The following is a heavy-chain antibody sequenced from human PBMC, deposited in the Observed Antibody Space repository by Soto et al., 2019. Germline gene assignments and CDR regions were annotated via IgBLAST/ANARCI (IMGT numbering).Heavy chain of an antibody. CDR1: GFTFSNYG. J-gene: IGHJ6*02. Sequence: GGSLRLSCASSGFTFSNYGMHWVRQAPGKGLEWVALIWYDGTNKYYADSVKGRFTISRDNSKNTLFLQMNSLRAGDTAVYYCARDPYTHCTSTSCYTTYYYYYGMDVWGQGTTVTVSS. V-gene: IGHV3-33*01. CDR2: IWYDGTNK. D-gene: IGHD2-2*02. CDR3: ARDPYTHCTSTSCYTTYYYYYGMDV.